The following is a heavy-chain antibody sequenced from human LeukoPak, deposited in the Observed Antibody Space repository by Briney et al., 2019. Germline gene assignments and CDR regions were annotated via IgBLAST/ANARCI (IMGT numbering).Heavy chain of an antibody. J-gene: IGHJ4*02. V-gene: IGHV3-7*01. Sequence: GGSLRLSCAASGFTFSTYWMSWVRQAPGKGLEWVANMKQDGSKTYYVDSVKGRFTTSRDNARNSLYLQMNSLRDEDTAVYYCAREASLYCSGDSCYWAFDYWGQGTLVTVSS. CDR3: AREASLYCSGDSCYWAFDY. D-gene: IGHD2-21*01. CDR2: MKQDGSKT. CDR1: GFTFSTYW.